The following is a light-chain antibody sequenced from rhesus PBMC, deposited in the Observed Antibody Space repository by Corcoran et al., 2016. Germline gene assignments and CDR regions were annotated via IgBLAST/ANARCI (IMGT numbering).Light chain of an antibody. CDR1: QGISSY. Sequence: DIQMTQSPSSLSASVGDTVTITCRASQGISSYLNWFQQKPGKAPKLLIYAASSLESGVPSRLIGSGSGTEFPLTISSLQPEDFAAYYCLQHNSYPFTFGPGTKLDIK. J-gene: IGKJ3*01. CDR3: LQHNSYPFT. V-gene: IGKV1-28*01. CDR2: AAS.